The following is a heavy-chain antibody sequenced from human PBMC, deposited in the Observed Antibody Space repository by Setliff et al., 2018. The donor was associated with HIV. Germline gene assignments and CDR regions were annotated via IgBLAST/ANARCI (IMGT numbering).Heavy chain of an antibody. V-gene: IGHV3-21*01. CDR1: GFTFRYFT. Sequence: GGSLRLSCTASGFTFRYFTMSWVRQAPGKGPAWVSSISSSSSYIYYADSVKGRFTISRDNAKNSLYLQTNSLRAEDTAVYYCVRDGGSTSWNFLYYCGMDVWGQGTTVTVSS. J-gene: IGHJ6*02. CDR2: ISSSSSYI. D-gene: IGHD2-2*01. CDR3: VRDGGSTSWNFLYYCGMDV.